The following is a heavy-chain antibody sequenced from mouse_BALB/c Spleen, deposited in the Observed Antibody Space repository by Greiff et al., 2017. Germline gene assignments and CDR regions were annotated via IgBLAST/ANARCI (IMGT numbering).Heavy chain of an antibody. CDR1: GFSLTSYG. CDR2: IWGDGST. D-gene: IGHD2-10*02. Sequence: VQLVESGPGLVAPSQSLSITCTVSGFSLTSYGVSWVRQPPGKGLEWLGVIWGDGSTNYHSALISRLSISKDNSKSQVFLKLNSLQTDDTATYYGAKKGYEYGSYDPSYWYFDVWGAGTTVTVSS. J-gene: IGHJ1*01. CDR3: AKKGYEYGSYDPSYWYFDV. V-gene: IGHV2-3*01.